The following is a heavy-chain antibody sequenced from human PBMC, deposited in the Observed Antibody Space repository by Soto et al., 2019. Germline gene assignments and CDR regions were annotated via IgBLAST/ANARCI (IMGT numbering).Heavy chain of an antibody. D-gene: IGHD3-22*01. Sequence: QLQLQESGSGLVKPSQTLSLTCAVSGGSISSGGYSWSWIRQPPGKGLEWIGYIYHSGSTYYNPSRKSRVTISVDRSKNQFSLKLSSVTAADTAVYYCARAPARYYYDSSGYYYGDYFDYWGQGTLVTVSS. CDR2: IYHSGST. CDR1: GGSISSGGYS. J-gene: IGHJ4*02. V-gene: IGHV4-30-2*01. CDR3: ARAPARYYYDSSGYYYGDYFDY.